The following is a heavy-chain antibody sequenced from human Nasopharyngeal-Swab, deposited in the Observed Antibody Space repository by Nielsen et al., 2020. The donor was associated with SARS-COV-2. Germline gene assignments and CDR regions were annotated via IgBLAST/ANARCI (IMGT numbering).Heavy chain of an antibody. D-gene: IGHD6-19*01. J-gene: IGHJ4*02. Sequence: GESLKISCAASGFTFSTYSMNWVRQAPGKGLEWVANIWYDGSNSYVADSVKGRFTISRDNSKNTLFLHMSSLRVEDTALYFCARGSSQTSFDYWGQGALVTVSS. V-gene: IGHV3-33*08. CDR1: GFTFSTYS. CDR3: ARGSSQTSFDY. CDR2: IWYDGSNS.